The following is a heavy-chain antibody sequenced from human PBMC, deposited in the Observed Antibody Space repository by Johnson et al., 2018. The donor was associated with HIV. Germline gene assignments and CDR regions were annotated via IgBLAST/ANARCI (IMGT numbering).Heavy chain of an antibody. CDR2: ISYDGSNK. Sequence: QVQLVESGGGVVQTGRSLRLSCAASGFTFSSYAMHWVRQAPGKGLEWVAIISYDGSNKYYADSVKGRFTISRDNAKNSLYLQMNSLRAEDTAVYYCARDSNRYAFDIWGQGTMVTVSS. CDR3: ARDSNRYAFDI. D-gene: IGHD2-8*01. J-gene: IGHJ3*02. CDR1: GFTFSSYA. V-gene: IGHV3-30-3*01.